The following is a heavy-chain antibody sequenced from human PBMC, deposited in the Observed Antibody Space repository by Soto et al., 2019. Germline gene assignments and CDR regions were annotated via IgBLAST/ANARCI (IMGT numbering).Heavy chain of an antibody. CDR3: ARYRGVAPPVAGNTHSYYYMDV. D-gene: IGHD6-19*01. Sequence: QDQLVQSGVEVKKPGASVKVSCKASGYSFTNYGITWVRQAPGQGFEWMGWISAYNGNTNYAQKFQGRVTMTTDASTSTAYLELRSLRSGDTAVYYCARYRGVAPPVAGNTHSYYYMDVWGKGTTVTVSS. J-gene: IGHJ6*03. V-gene: IGHV1-18*01. CDR2: ISAYNGNT. CDR1: GYSFTNYG.